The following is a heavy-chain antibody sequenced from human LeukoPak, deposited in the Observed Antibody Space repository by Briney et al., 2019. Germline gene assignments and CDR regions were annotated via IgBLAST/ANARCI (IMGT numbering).Heavy chain of an antibody. CDR1: GYTFTSYD. J-gene: IGHJ4*02. CDR2: MNPNSGNT. CDR3: AREGSLGTFDY. Sequence: ASVKVSCKASGYTFTSYDINWGRQAPEQGLEWMGWMNPNSGNTGYAQKFHGRVTITKNTSISTTYMEVSSVRSGDTAGYYCAREGSLGTFDYWGQGTLVTVSS. V-gene: IGHV1-8*03. D-gene: IGHD3-16*01.